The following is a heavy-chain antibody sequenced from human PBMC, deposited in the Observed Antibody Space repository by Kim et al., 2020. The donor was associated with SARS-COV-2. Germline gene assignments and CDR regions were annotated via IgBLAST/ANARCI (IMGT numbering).Heavy chain of an antibody. Sequence: GTFTISRDDAKNTLYLQMNSLRAEDTAVYYCERGLGWYDILTGKGHWFDPWGQGTLVTVSS. D-gene: IGHD3-9*01. V-gene: IGHV3-74*01. CDR3: ERGLGWYDILTGKGHWFDP. J-gene: IGHJ5*02.